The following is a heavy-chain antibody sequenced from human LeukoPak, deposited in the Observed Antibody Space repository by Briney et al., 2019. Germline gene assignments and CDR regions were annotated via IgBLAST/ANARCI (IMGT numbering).Heavy chain of an antibody. CDR1: GFTFSDHY. CDR3: ARDPQHGWFDP. V-gene: IGHV3-72*01. Sequence: PGGSLRLSCAASGFTFSDHYMDWVRQAPGKGLEWVGRIRNKANSYTTEYAASVKGTFTISRDDSKNSLYLQMNSLRDEDPAVYYCARDPQHGWFDPWGQGTLVTVSS. J-gene: IGHJ5*02. CDR2: IRNKANSYTT.